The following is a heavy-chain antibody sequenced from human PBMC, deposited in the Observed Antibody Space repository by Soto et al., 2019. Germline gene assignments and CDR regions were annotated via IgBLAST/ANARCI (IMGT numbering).Heavy chain of an antibody. V-gene: IGHV3-30*18. Sequence: QVQLVESGGGVVQPGRSLRLSCAASGFTFSSYGMHWVRQAPGKGLEWVAVISYDGSNKYYADSVKGRFTISRDNSKTTLELQMNSLRAEDTAVYYCAKAPIVGVPAAMPEYGMDVWGQGTTVTVSS. CDR3: AKAPIVGVPAAMPEYGMDV. J-gene: IGHJ6*02. CDR2: ISYDGSNK. CDR1: GFTFSSYG. D-gene: IGHD2-2*01.